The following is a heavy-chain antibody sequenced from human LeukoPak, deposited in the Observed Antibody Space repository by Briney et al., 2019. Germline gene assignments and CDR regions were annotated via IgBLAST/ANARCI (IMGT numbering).Heavy chain of an antibody. J-gene: IGHJ4*02. CDR1: GYRFPSYW. Sequence: PGESLKISCKASGYRFPSYWITWVRQMPGKGLEWMGGIDPIDSYTTYSPSFQGHVTISADKSIATVCLQWSSLKASDTAMYYCARARVDTAMADFDYWGQGTLVTVSS. CDR3: ARARVDTAMADFDY. CDR2: IDPIDSYT. D-gene: IGHD5-18*01. V-gene: IGHV5-10-1*01.